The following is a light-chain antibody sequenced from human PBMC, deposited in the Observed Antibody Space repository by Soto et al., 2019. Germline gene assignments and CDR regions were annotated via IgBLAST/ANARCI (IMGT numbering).Light chain of an antibody. CDR3: QQYGDAPWT. J-gene: IGKJ1*01. V-gene: IGKV3-20*01. Sequence: EIVLTQSPGTLSLSPGERATLCCRASQTVTSSFLAWYQRKPGQAPRLLIYGASDRATGIPDRFSGSGSGTDFTLTISRLEPEDFAVYYCQQYGDAPWTFGQGTKVDIK. CDR1: QTVTSSF. CDR2: GAS.